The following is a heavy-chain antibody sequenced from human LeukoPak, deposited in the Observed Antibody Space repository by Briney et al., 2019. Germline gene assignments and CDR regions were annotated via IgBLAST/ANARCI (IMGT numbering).Heavy chain of an antibody. V-gene: IGHV3-66*02. CDR1: GFTVGTNS. J-gene: IGHJ4*02. CDR3: AKVPHGDYAVDY. CDR2: IYSGGST. D-gene: IGHD4-17*01. Sequence: GGSLRLSCAASGFTVGTNSMSWVRQSPGKGLEWVSVIYSGGSTYYADSVNGRFTISRDNSKNTLYLQMNSLRAEDTAVYYCAKVPHGDYAVDYWGQGTLVSVSS.